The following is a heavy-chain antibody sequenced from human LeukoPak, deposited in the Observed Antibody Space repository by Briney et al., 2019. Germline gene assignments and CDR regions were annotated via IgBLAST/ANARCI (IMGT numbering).Heavy chain of an antibody. CDR3: ARESPASITMVRGVMDV. J-gene: IGHJ6*02. Sequence: ASVKASCKTSGYTFTSYGISWVRQAPGQGLEWMGWISAYNGNTNYAQKLQGRVTMTTDTSTSTAYMELRSLRSDDTAVYYCARESPASITMVRGVMDVWGQGTTVTVSS. V-gene: IGHV1-18*01. D-gene: IGHD3-10*01. CDR2: ISAYNGNT. CDR1: GYTFTSYG.